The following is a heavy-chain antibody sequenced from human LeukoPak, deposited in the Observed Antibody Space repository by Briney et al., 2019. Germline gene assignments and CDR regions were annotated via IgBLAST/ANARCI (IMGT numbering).Heavy chain of an antibody. V-gene: IGHV3-23*01. J-gene: IGHJ4*02. Sequence: PGGSLRLSCAASRFTFSSYAMSWVRQAPGKGLEWVSDISGSGGSTYYADSVKGRFTISRDNSKNTLYLQMNSLRAEDTAVYYCAKDSSQWIQWVPFDYWGQGTLVTVSS. CDR2: ISGSGGST. CDR1: RFTFSSYA. CDR3: AKDSSQWIQWVPFDY. D-gene: IGHD5-12*01.